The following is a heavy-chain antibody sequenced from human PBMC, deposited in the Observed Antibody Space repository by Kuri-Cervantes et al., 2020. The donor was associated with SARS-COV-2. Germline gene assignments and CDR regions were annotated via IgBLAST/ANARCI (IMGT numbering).Heavy chain of an antibody. V-gene: IGHV4-38-2*02. D-gene: IGHD2-15*01. CDR2: IYYSGST. Sequence: ESLKISCTVSGYSISSGYYWGWIRQPPGKGLEWIGYIYYSGSTNYNPSLKSRVTISVDTSKNQFSLKLSSVTAADTAVYYCARDEGCSGGSCYFDYWGQGTLVTVSS. J-gene: IGHJ4*02. CDR1: GYSISSGYY. CDR3: ARDEGCSGGSCYFDY.